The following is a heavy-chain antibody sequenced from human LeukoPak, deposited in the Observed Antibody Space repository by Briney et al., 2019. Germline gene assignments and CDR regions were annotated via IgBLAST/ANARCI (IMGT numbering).Heavy chain of an antibody. D-gene: IGHD5-18*01. Sequence: ASVEVSCKVSGYTLTELSMHWVRQAPGKGLEWMGGFDPEDGETIYAQKFQGRVTMTEDTSTDTAYMELSSLRSEDTAVYYCATGGRLPYYFDYWGQGTLVTVSS. CDR2: FDPEDGET. CDR3: ATGGRLPYYFDY. V-gene: IGHV1-24*01. CDR1: GYTLTELS. J-gene: IGHJ4*02.